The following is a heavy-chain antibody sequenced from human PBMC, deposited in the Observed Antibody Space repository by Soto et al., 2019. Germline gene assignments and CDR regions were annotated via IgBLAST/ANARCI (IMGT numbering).Heavy chain of an antibody. CDR3: ARFFFYFYGNNF. CDR2: INHSGST. Sequence: SETLSLTCGVYRGSFSGFYWTWIRQTPGKGLEWIGEINHSGSTNYNPSFKNRVTISVDRSTNYFSLKMTSVTAADAAVYYCARFFFYFYGNNF. CDR1: RGSFSGFY. V-gene: IGHV4-34*01. D-gene: IGHD3-3*01. J-gene: IGHJ2*01.